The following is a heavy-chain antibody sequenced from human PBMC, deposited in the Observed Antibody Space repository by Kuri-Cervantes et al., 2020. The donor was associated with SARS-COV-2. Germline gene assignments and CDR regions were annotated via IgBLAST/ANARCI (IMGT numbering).Heavy chain of an antibody. J-gene: IGHJ4*02. CDR1: GYTFTGYY. D-gene: IGHD3-10*01. CDR3: ARGSIFSDTGGWYFDY. V-gene: IGHV1-2*02. CDR2: INPNSGGT. Sequence: ASVKVSCKASGYTFTGYYMHWVRQAPGQGLEWMGWINPNSGGTNYAQKFQGRVTMTRDTSISTAYMELSRLRSDDTAVNYCARGSIFSDTGGWYFDYWGQGTLVTVSS.